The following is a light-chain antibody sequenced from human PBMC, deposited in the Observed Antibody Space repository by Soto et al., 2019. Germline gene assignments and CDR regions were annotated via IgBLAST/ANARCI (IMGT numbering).Light chain of an antibody. CDR2: GAS. CDR1: QSVNRN. V-gene: IGKV3-15*01. CDR3: QQYYNWRT. J-gene: IGKJ1*01. Sequence: EIVMTQSPATLSVSPGERATLSCRASQSVNRNIAWSQQKPGQAPRLLIYGASTRATGVPARFSGSGSGTEFTLTIRRLQSEDFAVYYCQQYYNWRTFGQGTKGEIK.